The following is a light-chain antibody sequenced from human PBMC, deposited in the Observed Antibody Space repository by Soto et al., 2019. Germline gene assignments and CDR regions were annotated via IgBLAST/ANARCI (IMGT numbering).Light chain of an antibody. V-gene: IGKV1-39*01. CDR3: QQYSSSWT. Sequence: DIQMTQSPSSLSASVGDRVTITCRAGQSISSYLNWYQQKPGKAPKLLIFAASSLQSGVPSRFSGSGSGTEFTLTISSLQPEDFATYYCQQYSSSWTFGQGTKVDIK. J-gene: IGKJ1*01. CDR1: QSISSY. CDR2: AAS.